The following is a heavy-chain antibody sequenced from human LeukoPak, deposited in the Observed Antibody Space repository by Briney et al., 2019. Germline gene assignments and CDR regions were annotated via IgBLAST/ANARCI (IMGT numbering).Heavy chain of an antibody. D-gene: IGHD6-19*01. V-gene: IGHV4-39*01. CDR1: GGSVTSTNW. Sequence: SETLSLTCGVSGGSVTSTNWWTWVRQPPGKGLEWIGSIYYSGSTYYNPSLKSRVTISVDTSKNQFSLKLSSVTAADTAVYYCARQREQWLVFDYWGQGTLVTVSS. J-gene: IGHJ4*02. CDR2: IYYSGST. CDR3: ARQREQWLVFDY.